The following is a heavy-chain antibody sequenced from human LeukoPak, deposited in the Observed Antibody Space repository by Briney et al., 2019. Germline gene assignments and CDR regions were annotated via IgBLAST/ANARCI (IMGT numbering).Heavy chain of an antibody. CDR1: GGSVSSGSYY. CDR2: IYYSGSN. V-gene: IGHV4-61*01. D-gene: IGHD6-19*01. Sequence: SETLSLTCTVSGGSVSSGSYYWSWIRQPPGQGLEWIGYIYYSGSNNYNPSLKSRVTISVDTSKNQFYLKLSSVTAADTAVYYCARVRIAVAGHTLPSYFDYWGQGTLVTVSS. CDR3: ARVRIAVAGHTLPSYFDY. J-gene: IGHJ4*02.